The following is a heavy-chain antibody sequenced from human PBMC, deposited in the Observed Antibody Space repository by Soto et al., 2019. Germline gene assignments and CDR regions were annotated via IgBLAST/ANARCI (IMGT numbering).Heavy chain of an antibody. Sequence: QAQLVESGGGVVQPGRSLRLSCAASGFTFRSSGMHWVRQAPGKGLEWLALIAYDGSNQYYADSVKGRFSISRDNSKNTLDRQMSSLRDEDTAVYSCAKGGPTVFAYWGRGPLVTVSS. CDR1: GFTFRSSG. CDR3: AKGGPTVFAY. CDR2: IAYDGSNQ. D-gene: IGHD4-17*01. V-gene: IGHV3-30*18. J-gene: IGHJ4*02.